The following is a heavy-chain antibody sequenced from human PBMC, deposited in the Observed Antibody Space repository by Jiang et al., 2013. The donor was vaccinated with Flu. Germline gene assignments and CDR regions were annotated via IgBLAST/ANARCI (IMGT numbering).Heavy chain of an antibody. V-gene: IGHV4-39*01. CDR3: ARHPYCSSTSCYLGVLDV. J-gene: IGHJ6*04. D-gene: IGHD2-2*01. Sequence: SLKSRVTISVDTSKNQFSLKLSSVTAADTAVYYCARHPYCSSTSCYLGVLDVWGKGTTVTVSS.